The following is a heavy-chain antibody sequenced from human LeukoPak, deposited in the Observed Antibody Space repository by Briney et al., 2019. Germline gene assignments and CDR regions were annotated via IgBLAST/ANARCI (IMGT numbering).Heavy chain of an antibody. CDR2: ISGSGGST. V-gene: IGHV3-23*01. D-gene: IGHD2-2*01. Sequence: GGSLRLSCVASGFTFSSYAMSWVRQAPGKGLEWVSAISGSGGSTYYADSVKGRFTISRDNSKKMLYLQMNSLRAEDTAVYYCAKGGYCSSTSCPQDYWGQGTLVTVSS. CDR3: AKGGYCSSTSCPQDY. CDR1: GFTFSSYA. J-gene: IGHJ4*02.